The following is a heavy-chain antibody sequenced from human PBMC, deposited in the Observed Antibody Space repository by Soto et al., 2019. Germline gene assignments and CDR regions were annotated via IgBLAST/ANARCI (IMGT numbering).Heavy chain of an antibody. CDR2: IYSDGSRT. Sequence: EVQLVESGGGLVQPGGSLRLSCAASGFTFSSSWMHWVRRAPGKGLVWVSRIYSDGSRTNYADSVQGRFTISRDNAKNTLYLQMNSLRAEDTALYYCARGPTGWYGYDYWGQGTLVTVSS. V-gene: IGHV3-74*01. CDR1: GFTFSSSW. D-gene: IGHD6-19*01. CDR3: ARGPTGWYGYDY. J-gene: IGHJ4*02.